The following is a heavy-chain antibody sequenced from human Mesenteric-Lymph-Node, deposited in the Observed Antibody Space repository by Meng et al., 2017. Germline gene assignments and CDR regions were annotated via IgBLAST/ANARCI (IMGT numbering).Heavy chain of an antibody. J-gene: IGHJ4*02. D-gene: IGHD3-10*01. CDR1: GGSLSGYY. V-gene: IGHV4-34*02. Sequence: QVQLKQWGAEVLKPSETRSLTCAVYGGSLSGYYWSWIRQPPGKGLEWMGEVYHSGVTKYSPSLRSRVVISIDTSKNQFSLNLRSVSAADTAMYYCARGGATPMIIKYWGPGTLVTVSS. CDR2: VYHSGVT. CDR3: ARGGATPMIIKY.